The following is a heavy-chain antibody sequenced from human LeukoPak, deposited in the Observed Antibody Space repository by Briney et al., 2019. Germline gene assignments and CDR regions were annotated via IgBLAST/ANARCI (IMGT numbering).Heavy chain of an antibody. CDR3: ARDRRDGYNSFYYFDY. CDR1: GGSISSYY. Sequence: SETLSLTCTVSGGSISSYYWSWIRQPPGKGLEWIGEINHSGSTNYNPSLKSRVTMSVDTSKSQFSLKLNSVTAADTAVYYCARDRRDGYNSFYYFDYWGQGTLVTVSS. J-gene: IGHJ4*02. V-gene: IGHV4-59*12. D-gene: IGHD5-24*01. CDR2: INHSGST.